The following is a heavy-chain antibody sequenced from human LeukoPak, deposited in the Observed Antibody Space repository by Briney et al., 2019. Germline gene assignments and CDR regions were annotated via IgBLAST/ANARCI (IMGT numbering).Heavy chain of an antibody. J-gene: IGHJ4*02. V-gene: IGHV4-31*03. Sequence: SQTLSLTCTVSGGSISSGGYYWNWIRQHPGKGLEWIGYIYYSGSTYYNPSLKSRVTISVDTSKNQFSLKLSSVTAADTAVYYCARADGCNYGPDYWGQGTLVTVSS. CDR1: GGSISSGGYY. D-gene: IGHD5-18*01. CDR3: ARADGCNYGPDY. CDR2: IYYSGST.